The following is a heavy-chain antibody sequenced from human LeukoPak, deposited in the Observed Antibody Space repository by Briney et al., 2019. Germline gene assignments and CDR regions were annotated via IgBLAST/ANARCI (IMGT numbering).Heavy chain of an antibody. Sequence: GASVKVSCKASGYTFTGYYMHWVRQAPGQGLEWMGWINPNSGGTNYAQKFQGRVTTTRDTSISTAYMELSRLRSDDTAVYYCARDSAAGNVGFDYWGQGTLVTVSS. CDR3: ARDSAAGNVGFDY. V-gene: IGHV1-2*02. J-gene: IGHJ4*02. CDR2: INPNSGGT. CDR1: GYTFTGYY. D-gene: IGHD6-13*01.